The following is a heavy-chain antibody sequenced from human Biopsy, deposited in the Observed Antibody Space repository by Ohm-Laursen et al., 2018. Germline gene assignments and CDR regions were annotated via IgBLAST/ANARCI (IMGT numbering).Heavy chain of an antibody. D-gene: IGHD3-3*01. CDR2: VYNGGIT. CDR3: ARTPRDSFWSGSYKRGLWFDP. J-gene: IGHJ5*02. V-gene: IGHV4-59*01. Sequence: PSETLSLTCGVSGGSIISYYWTWIRQPPGKRLEWIGHVYNGGITNYNPSLKSRVTISKDTSKNQFSLQVNSVTAADTAVYYCARTPRDSFWSGSYKRGLWFDPWGQGTLVIVSS. CDR1: GGSIISYY.